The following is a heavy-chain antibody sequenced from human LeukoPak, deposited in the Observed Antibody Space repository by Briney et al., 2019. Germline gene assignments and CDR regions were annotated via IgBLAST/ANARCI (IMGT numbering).Heavy chain of an antibody. CDR3: ASGGDSSSRFDH. CDR1: GGSFSGYY. V-gene: IGHV4-34*01. J-gene: IGHJ4*02. CDR2: INHSGST. D-gene: IGHD6-13*01. Sequence: SETLSLTCAVYGGSFSGYYWSWIRQTPGKELEWIGEINHSGSTNYNPSLKSRVTISVDTSKNQFSLKLSSVTAADTAVYYCASGGDSSSRFDHWGQGTLVTVSS.